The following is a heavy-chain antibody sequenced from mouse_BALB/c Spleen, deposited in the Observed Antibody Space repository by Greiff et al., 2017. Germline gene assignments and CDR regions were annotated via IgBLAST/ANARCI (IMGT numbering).Heavy chain of an antibody. D-gene: IGHD2-3*01. Sequence: VQLVESGGGFVQPGGSRKLSCAASGFTFSSFGMHWVRQAPEKGLEWVAYISSGSSTIYYADTVKGRFTISRDNPKNTLFLQITSRRSEDTAMYYCARGDGSAFYAMDYWGQGTSVTVSA. V-gene: IGHV5-17*02. CDR2: ISSGSSTI. J-gene: IGHJ4*01. CDR1: GFTFSSFG. CDR3: ARGDGSAFYAMDY.